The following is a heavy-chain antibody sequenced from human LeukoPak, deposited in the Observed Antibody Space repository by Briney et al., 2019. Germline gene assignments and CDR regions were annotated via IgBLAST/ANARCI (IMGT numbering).Heavy chain of an antibody. CDR2: IWYDGSNK. D-gene: IGHD6-13*01. CDR1: GFTFSSYG. CDR3: ARALYSSSWYLSDYYYGMDV. V-gene: IGHV3-33*01. Sequence: PGGSLRLSCAASGFTFSSYGMHWVRQAPGKGLAWVAVIWYDGSNKYYADSVKGRFTISRDNSKNTLYLQMNSLRAEDTAVYYCARALYSSSWYLSDYYYGMDVWGQGTTVTVSS. J-gene: IGHJ6*02.